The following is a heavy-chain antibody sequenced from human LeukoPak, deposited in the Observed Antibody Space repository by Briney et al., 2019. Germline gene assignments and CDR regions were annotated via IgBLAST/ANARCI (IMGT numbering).Heavy chain of an antibody. CDR2: ISGSGGST. J-gene: IGHJ4*02. Sequence: PGGSLRLSCAASGFTFSSYAMSWVRQAPGKGLEWVSAISGSGGSTYYADSVKGRFTISRDNSKNTLYLQMNSLRAEDTAVYYCAKGMGPSDYYDSSGYYLFDYWGQGTLVTVSS. CDR3: AKGMGPSDYYDSSGYYLFDY. CDR1: GFTFSSYA. D-gene: IGHD3-22*01. V-gene: IGHV3-23*01.